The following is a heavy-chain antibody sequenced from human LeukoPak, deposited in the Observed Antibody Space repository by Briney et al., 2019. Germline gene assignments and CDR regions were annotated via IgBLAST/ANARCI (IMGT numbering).Heavy chain of an antibody. D-gene: IGHD1-14*01. CDR2: ISYDGSNK. Sequence: GRSLRLSCAASGFTFSSYGMHWVRQAPGKGLEWVAVISYDGSNKYYADSVEGRFTISRDNSKNTLYLQMNSLRAEDTAVYYCAKEGTTRTPWGQGTTVTVSS. CDR3: AKEGTTRTP. V-gene: IGHV3-30*18. J-gene: IGHJ6*02. CDR1: GFTFSSYG.